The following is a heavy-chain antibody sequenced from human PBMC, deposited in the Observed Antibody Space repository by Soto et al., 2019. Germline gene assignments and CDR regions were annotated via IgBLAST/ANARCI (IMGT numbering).Heavy chain of an antibody. J-gene: IGHJ6*02. CDR2: ISAYNGKT. V-gene: IGHV1-18*01. D-gene: IGHD5-12*01. CDR3: ARGGDVNYYHGMDV. Sequence: QVQLVQSGGEVKKPGASVKLSCTASGYTFTSYGISWVRKATGQGLEWMGWISAYNGKTNYTQNVQGRVTMTTDTSTRTAYIDLRRLRSDDTAVYYCARGGDVNYYHGMDVWGQGTTVTVSS. CDR1: GYTFTSYG.